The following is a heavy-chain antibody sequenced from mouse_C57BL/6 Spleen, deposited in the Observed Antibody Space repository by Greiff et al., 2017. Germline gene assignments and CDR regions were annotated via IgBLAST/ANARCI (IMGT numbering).Heavy chain of an antibody. CDR2: IDPSDSYT. CDR3: ARFTTVNYFDY. J-gene: IGHJ2*01. Sequence: QVHLQQPGAELVRPGTSVKLSCKASGYTFTSYWMHWVKQRPGQGLEWIGVIDPSDSYTNYNQKFKGKATLTVHTSSSTAYMQLSSLTSEYSAVYYCARFTTVNYFDYWGQGTTLTVSS. D-gene: IGHD1-1*01. V-gene: IGHV1-59*01. CDR1: GYTFTSYW.